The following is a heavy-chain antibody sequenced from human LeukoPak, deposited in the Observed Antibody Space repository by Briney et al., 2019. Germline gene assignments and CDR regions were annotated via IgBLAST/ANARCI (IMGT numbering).Heavy chain of an antibody. J-gene: IGHJ6*02. CDR1: GFTFSSYE. CDR3: ARGGRGCGMDV. Sequence: PGGSLRLSCAASGFTFSSYEINWVRQAPGKGLVWVSSISGSGSTENYADSVTGRFTVSRDNAKDSLFLQMNSLRGEDTAVYYCARGGRGCGMDVWGQGTTVTVSS. CDR2: ISGSGSTE. V-gene: IGHV3-48*03.